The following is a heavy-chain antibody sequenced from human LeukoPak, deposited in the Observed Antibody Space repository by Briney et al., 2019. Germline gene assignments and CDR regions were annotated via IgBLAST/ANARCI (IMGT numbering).Heavy chain of an antibody. V-gene: IGHV4-38-2*02. D-gene: IGHD5-24*01. CDR3: ARDSRDETAFDI. CDR1: GYSISSGYY. Sequence: SETLSLTCTVSGYSISSGYYWGWIRQPPGEGLEWIGSIYHSGSTYYNPSLKSRVTISVDTSKNQFSLKLSSVTAADTAVYYCARDSRDETAFDIWGQGTMVTVSS. CDR2: IYHSGST. J-gene: IGHJ3*02.